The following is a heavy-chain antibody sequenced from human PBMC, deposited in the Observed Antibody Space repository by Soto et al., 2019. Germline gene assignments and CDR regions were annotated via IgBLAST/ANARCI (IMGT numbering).Heavy chain of an antibody. Sequence: QVQLVESGGGVVQPGRSLRLSCAASGFTFSSYGMHWVRQAPGKGLEWVAVISYDGSNKYYADSVKGRFTISRDNSKNTLYLQMNSLRAEDTAVYYCAKLYCRGGSCYDAFDIWGQGTMVTVSS. CDR3: AKLYCRGGSCYDAFDI. J-gene: IGHJ3*02. CDR2: ISYDGSNK. CDR1: GFTFSSYG. V-gene: IGHV3-30*18. D-gene: IGHD2-15*01.